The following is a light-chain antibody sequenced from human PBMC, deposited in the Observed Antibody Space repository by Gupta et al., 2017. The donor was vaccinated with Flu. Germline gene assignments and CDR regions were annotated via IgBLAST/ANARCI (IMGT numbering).Light chain of an antibody. CDR2: DVS. CDR3: SSYTRSDSVV. V-gene: IGLV2-14*04. J-gene: IGLJ2*01. Sequence: SWYQQDPGKAPKLMIYDVSDRPSGVSNRFSGSKSGNTASLTISGLQAEDEADYYCSSYTRSDSVVCGGGTKLTVL.